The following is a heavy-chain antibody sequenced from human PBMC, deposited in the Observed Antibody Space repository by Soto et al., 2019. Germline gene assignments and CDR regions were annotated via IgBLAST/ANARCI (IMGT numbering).Heavy chain of an antibody. D-gene: IGHD3-9*01. Sequence: QVQLVQSGAEVKKPGSSVKVSCKASGGTFSSYAISWVRQAPGQGLEWMGGIIPIFGTANYAQKFQGRVTITADESTSTADMELCSLRSEDTAVYYCARTSNLRYFGYYGMDVWGQGTTVTVSS. CDR3: ARTSNLRYFGYYGMDV. J-gene: IGHJ6*02. V-gene: IGHV1-69*01. CDR1: GGTFSSYA. CDR2: IIPIFGTA.